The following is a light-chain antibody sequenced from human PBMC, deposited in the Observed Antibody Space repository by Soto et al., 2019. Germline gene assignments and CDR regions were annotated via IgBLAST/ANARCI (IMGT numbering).Light chain of an antibody. J-gene: IGKJ2*01. V-gene: IGKV3-15*01. CDR1: QSVSSN. CDR3: QQYDSYFPS. Sequence: EIVMTQSPATLSVSPGERATLSCRASQSVSSNLAWYQQKPGQAPRLLIYGASTRATGIPARFSGSGSGTEFTLTISSLQPDDFATYYCQQYDSYFPSFGQGTKLEIK. CDR2: GAS.